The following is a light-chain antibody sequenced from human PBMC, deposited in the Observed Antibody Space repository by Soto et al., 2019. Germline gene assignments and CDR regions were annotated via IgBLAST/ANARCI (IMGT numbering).Light chain of an antibody. Sequence: QSALTQPRSVSGSPGQSVTISCTGTNSDVGGYNYVSWYQQYPGKAPKLMISGVSERPSGVPDRFSGSKSGNTASLTISGLQAEDEADYYCCSYAASSALWVFGGGTKLTVL. CDR2: GVS. V-gene: IGLV2-11*01. CDR3: CSYAASSALWV. J-gene: IGLJ3*02. CDR1: NSDVGGYNY.